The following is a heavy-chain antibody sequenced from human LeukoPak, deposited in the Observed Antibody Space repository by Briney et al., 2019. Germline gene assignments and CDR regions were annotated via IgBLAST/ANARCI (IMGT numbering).Heavy chain of an antibody. J-gene: IGHJ3*02. V-gene: IGHV3-48*04. CDR1: GFTFSSYS. Sequence: GGSLRLSCAASGFTFSSYSMNWVRQAPGKGLEWVSYISSSSSTIYYADSVKGRFTISRDNAKNSLYLQMNSLRAEDTAVYYCAREGYRGSYTPRGAFDIWGQGTMVTVSS. D-gene: IGHD1-26*01. CDR2: ISSSSSTI. CDR3: AREGYRGSYTPRGAFDI.